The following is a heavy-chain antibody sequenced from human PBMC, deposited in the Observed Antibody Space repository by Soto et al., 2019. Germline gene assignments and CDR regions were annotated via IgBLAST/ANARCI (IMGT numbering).Heavy chain of an antibody. CDR1: GGSFSGYY. J-gene: IGHJ3*02. CDR2: INHSGST. Sequence: SETLSLTCAVYGGSFSGYYWSWIRQPPGKVLEWIGEINHSGSTNYNPSLKSRVTISVDTSKNQFSLKLSSVTAAETAVYFCATWHQREHAYDIWGQGTAVTVS. CDR3: ATWHQREHAYDI. D-gene: IGHD1-1*01. V-gene: IGHV4-34*01.